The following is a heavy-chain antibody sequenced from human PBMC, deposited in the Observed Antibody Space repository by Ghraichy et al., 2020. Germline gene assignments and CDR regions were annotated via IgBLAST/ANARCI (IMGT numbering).Heavy chain of an antibody. D-gene: IGHD3-9*01. CDR2: INHSGST. Sequence: GSLRLSCAVYGGSFSGYYWSWIRQPPGKGLEWIGEINHSGSTNYNPSLKSRVTISVDTSKNQFSLKLSSVTAADMAVYYCARGHGHYDILTDYFVGRYYYGMDVWGQGTTVTVSS. J-gene: IGHJ6*02. CDR1: GGSFSGYY. CDR3: ARGHGHYDILTDYFVGRYYYGMDV. V-gene: IGHV4-34*01.